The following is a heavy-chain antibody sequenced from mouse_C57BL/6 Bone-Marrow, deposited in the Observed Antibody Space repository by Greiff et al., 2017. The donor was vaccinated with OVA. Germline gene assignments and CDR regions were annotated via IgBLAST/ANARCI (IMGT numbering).Heavy chain of an antibody. Sequence: DVQLQESGPGLVKPSQSLSLTCSVTGYSITSGYYWNWIRQFPGNKLEWMGYISYDGSNNYNPSLKNRISITRDTAKNQFFLKLNSVTTEDTATYYCAREGWLLIDFDVWGTGTTVTVSS. CDR2: ISYDGSN. J-gene: IGHJ1*03. CDR3: AREGWLLIDFDV. CDR1: GYSITSGYY. V-gene: IGHV3-6*01. D-gene: IGHD2-3*01.